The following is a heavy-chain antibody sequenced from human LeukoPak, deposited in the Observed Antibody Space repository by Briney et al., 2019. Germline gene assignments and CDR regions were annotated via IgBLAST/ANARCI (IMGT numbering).Heavy chain of an antibody. CDR3: ARRTVAGTYFDY. V-gene: IGHV1-2*02. CDR2: INPNSGGT. J-gene: IGHJ4*02. CDR1: GYTFTGYY. D-gene: IGHD6-19*01. Sequence: ASVKVSCKSSGYTFTGYYMHWVGQAPGQGLEWMGWINPNSGGTNYAQKFQGRVTMTRDTSISTAYMELSRLRSDDTAVYYCARRTVAGTYFDYWGQGTLVTVSS.